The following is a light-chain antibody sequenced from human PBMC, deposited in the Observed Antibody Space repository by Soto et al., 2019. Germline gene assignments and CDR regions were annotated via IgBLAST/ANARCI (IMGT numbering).Light chain of an antibody. CDR2: NAS. V-gene: IGKV3-20*01. CDR3: HQYAYAPLT. CDR1: HSVGRDY. Sequence: EIVLTQSPATLSLSPGERATLSCRASHSVGRDYLAWYQQKPGQAPRLVIYNASNRASGTPDRFSGSGSGTYFTLTTSRLEPEDFAVYYCHQYAYAPLTFGQGTKVDIK. J-gene: IGKJ1*01.